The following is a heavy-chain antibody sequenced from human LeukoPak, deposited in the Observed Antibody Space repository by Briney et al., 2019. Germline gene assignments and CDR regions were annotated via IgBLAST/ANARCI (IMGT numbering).Heavy chain of an antibody. D-gene: IGHD2-15*01. CDR2: VSYDGTNK. J-gene: IGHJ4*02. CDR3: ARDQLQHCSDGSCYVIDN. Sequence: SGGSLRLSCAASGFTFDIYAMHWVRQAPGKGLEWVAVVSYDGTNKYYADSVKGRFTISRDNSQNTLHLQMSSLRVAGTAVYYCARDQLQHCSDGSCYVIDNWGPGTLVAVSS. V-gene: IGHV3-30*04. CDR1: GFTFDIYA.